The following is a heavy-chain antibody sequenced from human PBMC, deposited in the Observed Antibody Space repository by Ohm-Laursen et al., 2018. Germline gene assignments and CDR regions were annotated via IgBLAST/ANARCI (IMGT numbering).Heavy chain of an antibody. CDR3: ARDWAGGSGSYYVDWFDP. CDR1: GGSISSGGYY. Sequence: SQTLSLTCTVSGGSISSGGYYWSWIRQHPGKGLEWIGYIYYSGSTYYNPSLKNRVTISVDTSKNQFPLKLSSVTAADTAVYYCARDWAGGSGSYYVDWFDPWGQGTLVSVSS. D-gene: IGHD3-10*01. CDR2: IYYSGST. V-gene: IGHV4-31*03. J-gene: IGHJ5*02.